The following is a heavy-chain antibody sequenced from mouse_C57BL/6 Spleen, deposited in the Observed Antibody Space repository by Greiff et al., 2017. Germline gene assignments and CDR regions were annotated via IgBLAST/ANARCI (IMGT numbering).Heavy chain of an antibody. V-gene: IGHV5-17*01. CDR3: ARNLRLPLYAMDY. CDR1: GFNFSDYG. Sequence: EVQLVESGGGLVKPGGSLKLSCAASGFNFSDYGMHWVRQAPEKGLEWVAYISSGSSTIYYADTVKGRFTISRDNAKNTLFLQMTSLRSEDTAMYYCARNLRLPLYAMDYWGQGTSGTVSS. CDR2: ISSGSSTI. D-gene: IGHD2-2*01. J-gene: IGHJ4*01.